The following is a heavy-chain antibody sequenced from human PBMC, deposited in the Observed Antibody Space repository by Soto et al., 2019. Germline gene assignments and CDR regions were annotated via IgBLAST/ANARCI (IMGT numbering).Heavy chain of an antibody. D-gene: IGHD6-19*01. V-gene: IGHV1-18*04. CDR1: GYTFTSYG. Sequence: ASVKVSCKASGYTFTSYGISWVRQAPGQGLEWMGWISAYNGNTNYAQKLQGRVTMTTDTSISTAYMELSRLRSDDTAVYYCPRDFAVAGSPAVRSDCFDPWGQGTLVTVSS. CDR3: PRDFAVAGSPAVRSDCFDP. J-gene: IGHJ5*02. CDR2: ISAYNGNT.